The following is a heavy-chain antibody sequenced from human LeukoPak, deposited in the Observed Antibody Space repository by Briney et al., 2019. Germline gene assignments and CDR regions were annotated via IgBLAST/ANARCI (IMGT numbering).Heavy chain of an antibody. Sequence: SVKVSCKASGGTFSGYAISWVRRAPGQGLEWMGGIIPIFGTANYAQKFQGRVTITADKSTSTAYMELSSLRSEDTAVYYCARDRGYSGYGGWGPLWYWGQGTLVTVSS. CDR1: GGTFSGYA. CDR2: IIPIFGTA. CDR3: ARDRGYSGYGGWGPLWY. J-gene: IGHJ4*02. D-gene: IGHD5-12*01. V-gene: IGHV1-69*06.